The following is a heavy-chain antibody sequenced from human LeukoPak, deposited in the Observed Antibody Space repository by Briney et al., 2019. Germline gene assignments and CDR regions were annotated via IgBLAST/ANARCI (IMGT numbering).Heavy chain of an antibody. Sequence: ASVKVSCKASGYTFTGYYMHWVRQAPGQGLEWMGWINPNSGGTKYAQKFQGRVSMTRDTSISAAYMELSRLRFDDTAVYYCARSDTAMVIISGYCGQGTLVTVSS. J-gene: IGHJ4*02. V-gene: IGHV1-2*02. D-gene: IGHD5-18*01. CDR3: ARSDTAMVIISGY. CDR1: GYTFTGYY. CDR2: INPNSGGT.